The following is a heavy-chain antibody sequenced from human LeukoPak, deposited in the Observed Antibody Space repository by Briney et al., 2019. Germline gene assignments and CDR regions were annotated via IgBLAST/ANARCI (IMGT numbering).Heavy chain of an antibody. V-gene: IGHV3-30-3*01. J-gene: IGHJ4*02. D-gene: IGHD1-26*01. CDR2: ISYDGSNK. Sequence: GRSLRLSCAASGFTFSSYAMHWVRQAPGKGLEWVAVISYDGSNKYYADSVKGRFTISRDNSKDTLYLQMNSLRAEDTAVYYCARAYWDPWGQGTLVTVSS. CDR3: ARAYWDP. CDR1: GFTFSSYA.